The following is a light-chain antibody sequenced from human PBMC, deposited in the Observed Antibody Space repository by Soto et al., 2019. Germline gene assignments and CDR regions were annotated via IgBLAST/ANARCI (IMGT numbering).Light chain of an antibody. J-gene: IGKJ1*01. CDR1: QSVSTN. V-gene: IGKV3-15*01. CDR3: QQYNNWPRT. Sequence: EIVMTQSPATLSVSPGARATLSCRASQSVSTNLAWYQQKPGQVPRVLIYGASTRATDISARFSGSGSGTEFTLTIDSLQSEDFAVYYCQQYNNWPRTFGQGTKVDIK. CDR2: GAS.